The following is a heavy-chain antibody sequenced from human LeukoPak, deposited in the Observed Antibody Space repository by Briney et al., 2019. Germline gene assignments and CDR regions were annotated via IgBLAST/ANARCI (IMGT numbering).Heavy chain of an antibody. J-gene: IGHJ4*02. CDR1: GGSIGTYY. CDR3: ARGYGSGSRLDN. CDR2: VYYSGST. V-gene: IGHV4-59*01. Sequence: SEALSLTCTVSGGSIGTYYWSWIRQPPGKGLEWIGYVYYSGSTSYNPSLKSRVTISVDTSKNQFSLKLSSVTAADTAVYYCARGYGSGSRLDNWGQGTLVTVSS. D-gene: IGHD3-10*01.